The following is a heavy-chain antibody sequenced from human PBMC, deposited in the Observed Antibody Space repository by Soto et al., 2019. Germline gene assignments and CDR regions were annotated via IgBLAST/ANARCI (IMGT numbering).Heavy chain of an antibody. D-gene: IGHD3-9*01. V-gene: IGHV1-2*02. CDR1: GYIFTGYH. J-gene: IGHJ6*02. CDR3: ARDARGTRGFDEMDI. Sequence: ASGKVCCEASGYIFTGYHIHWVRQAPGRGLEWMGWINPNSGDTEYAQNFQGRVTMTRDTSFNLVYMEMSGLMSDDTAVSYCARDARGTRGFDEMDIWGQGTTVTVSS. CDR2: INPNSGDT.